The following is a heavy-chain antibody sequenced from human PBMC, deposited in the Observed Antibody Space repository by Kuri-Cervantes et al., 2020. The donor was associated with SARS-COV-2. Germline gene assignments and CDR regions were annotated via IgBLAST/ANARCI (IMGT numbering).Heavy chain of an antibody. CDR1: GGTFSSYA. J-gene: IGHJ3*02. Sequence: SVKVSCKASGGTFSSYAISWVRQAPGQGLEWMGGIIPIFGTANYAQKFQGRVTIIADESTGTAYMELSSLRSEDTAVYYCAKDGSITIFGVIPPDDAFDIWGQGTMVTVSS. V-gene: IGHV1-69*13. CDR2: IIPIFGTA. CDR3: AKDGSITIFGVIPPDDAFDI. D-gene: IGHD3-3*01.